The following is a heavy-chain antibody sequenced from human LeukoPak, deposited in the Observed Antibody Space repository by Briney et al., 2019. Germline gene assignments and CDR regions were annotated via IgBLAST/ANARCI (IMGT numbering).Heavy chain of an antibody. CDR1: AYPFNTYD. CDR3: ASEKWVKREGVYYYYGITV. D-gene: IGHD1-26*01. V-gene: IGHV1-8*01. J-gene: IGHJ6*02. CDR2: MNPNSGNT. Sequence: ASVKVSCKASAYPFNTYDINWVRQATGQGLVWLGWMNPNSGNTNCAQKFKGRVTMTRDTAMGTAYMELSSLTSEDTAVYYCASEKWVKREGVYYYYGITVWGQGTTVTVSS.